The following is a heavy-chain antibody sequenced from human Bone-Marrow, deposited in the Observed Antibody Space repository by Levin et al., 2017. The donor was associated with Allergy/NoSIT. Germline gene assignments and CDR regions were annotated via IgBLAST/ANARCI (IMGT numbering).Heavy chain of an antibody. V-gene: IGHV3-30*18. Sequence: GESLKISCVASGFTFSYSGMHWVRQAPGKGLEWVALITSDGSNTYYGHSVRGRFTISRDYSKNILYLQMNNLEAGHTAIDYVANAGVAVADTWGQGTMVTVSS. CDR2: ITSDGSNT. D-gene: IGHD6-19*01. CDR1: GFTFSYSG. CDR3: ANAGVAVADT. J-gene: IGHJ3*01.